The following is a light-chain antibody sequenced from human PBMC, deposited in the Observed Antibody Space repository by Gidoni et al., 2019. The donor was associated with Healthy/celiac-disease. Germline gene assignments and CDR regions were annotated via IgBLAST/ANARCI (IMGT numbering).Light chain of an antibody. CDR1: QSISSY. CDR3: QQRYSTEWT. Sequence: DIPMTQSPSSLSASVGDRVTITCRASQSISSYLNWYQQKPGKAPKLLIYAASSLQSGVPSRFSGSGSGTDFTLTISSLQPEDFATYYCQQRYSTEWTFGQGTKVEIK. J-gene: IGKJ1*01. V-gene: IGKV1-39*01. CDR2: AAS.